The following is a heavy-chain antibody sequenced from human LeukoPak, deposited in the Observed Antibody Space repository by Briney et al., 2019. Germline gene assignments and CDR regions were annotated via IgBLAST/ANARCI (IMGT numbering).Heavy chain of an antibody. CDR1: GFTFSSYA. J-gene: IGHJ4*02. Sequence: GGSLRLSCAASGFTFSSYAMSWVRQAPGKGLELVSAISGSGGSTYYADSVKGRFTISRDNSKNTLYLQMNSLRAEDTAVYYCAKDVGYCSSTSCYIFDYWGQGTLVTVSS. CDR2: ISGSGGST. D-gene: IGHD2-2*02. CDR3: AKDVGYCSSTSCYIFDY. V-gene: IGHV3-23*01.